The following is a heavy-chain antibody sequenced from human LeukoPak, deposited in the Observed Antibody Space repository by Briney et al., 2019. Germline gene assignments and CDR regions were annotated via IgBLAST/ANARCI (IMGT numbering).Heavy chain of an antibody. Sequence: GGSLRLSCAASGFTFSSYWMSWVRQAPGKGLEWVANIKQDGSEKYYVDSVKGRFTISRDNAKNSLYLQMNSLRAEDTAFYYCAKDLGRLQFYFDYWGQGTLVTVSS. CDR2: IKQDGSEK. CDR3: AKDLGRLQFYFDY. V-gene: IGHV3-7*03. D-gene: IGHD5-24*01. J-gene: IGHJ4*02. CDR1: GFTFSSYW.